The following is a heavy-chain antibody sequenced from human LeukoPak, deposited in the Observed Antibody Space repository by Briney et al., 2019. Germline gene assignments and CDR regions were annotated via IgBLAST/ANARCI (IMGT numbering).Heavy chain of an antibody. CDR3: STGSGHAFDI. D-gene: IGHD3-10*01. CDR2: INSDGSST. Sequence: GGSLRLSCAASGFTFSSYWMHWVRQVPGKGLVWVSRINSDGSSTIYADSVKGRFTISRDNAKNTLYVQMNSPRAEDTAVYYCSTGSGHAFDIWGRGTMVTVSS. CDR1: GFTFSSYW. V-gene: IGHV3-74*01. J-gene: IGHJ3*02.